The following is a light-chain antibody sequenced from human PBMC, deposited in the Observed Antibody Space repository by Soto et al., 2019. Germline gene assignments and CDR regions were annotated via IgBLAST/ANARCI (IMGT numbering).Light chain of an antibody. Sequence: QSALTQPRSVSGSPGQSVTISCAGTNSDIGGYNFVSWYLQRPGTAPKLMIYDVTKRPSGVPDRFSGSKSGNTASLTISGLQAEYEADYYCCSDLHIYPSVLGAGLKAAVL. J-gene: IGLJ1*01. CDR2: DVT. CDR1: NSDIGGYNF. CDR3: CSDLHIYPSV. V-gene: IGLV2-11*01.